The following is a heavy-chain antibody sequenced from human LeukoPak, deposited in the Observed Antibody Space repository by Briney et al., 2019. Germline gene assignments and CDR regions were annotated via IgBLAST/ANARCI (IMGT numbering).Heavy chain of an antibody. V-gene: IGHV3-21*01. CDR3: AVGEAMVRGVIIIRGPRDAFDI. CDR1: GFTFSSYS. CDR2: ISSSSSSYI. Sequence: GGSLRLSCAASGFTFSSYSMNWVRQAPGKGLEWVSSISSSSSSYIYYADSVKGRFTISRDNAKNSLYLQMNSLRAEDTAVYYCAVGEAMVRGVIIIRGPRDAFDIWGQGTMVTVSS. J-gene: IGHJ3*02. D-gene: IGHD3-10*01.